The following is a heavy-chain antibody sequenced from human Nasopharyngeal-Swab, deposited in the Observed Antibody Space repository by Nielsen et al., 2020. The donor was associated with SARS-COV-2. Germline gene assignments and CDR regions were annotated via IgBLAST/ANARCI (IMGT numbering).Heavy chain of an antibody. CDR3: ATASGYSYGLDFDY. V-gene: IGHV4-39*01. Sequence: PGKGLEWIGSIYYSGSTYYNPSLKSRVTISVDTSKNQFSLKLSSVTAADTAVYYCATASGYSYGLDFDYWGQGTLVTVSS. J-gene: IGHJ4*02. D-gene: IGHD5-18*01. CDR2: IYYSGST.